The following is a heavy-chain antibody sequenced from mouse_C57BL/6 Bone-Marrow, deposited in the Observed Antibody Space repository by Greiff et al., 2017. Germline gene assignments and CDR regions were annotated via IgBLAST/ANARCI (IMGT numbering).Heavy chain of an antibody. CDR1: GFTFSSYG. CDR2: ISSGGSYT. CDR3: ARKDYYGSSAWFAY. D-gene: IGHD1-1*01. Sequence: EVQGVESGGDLVKPGGSLKLSCAASGFTFSSYGMSWVRQTPDKRLEWVATISSGGSYTYYPDSVKGRFTISRDNAKNTLYLQMSSLKSEDTAMXYCARKDYYGSSAWFAYWGQGTLVTVAA. V-gene: IGHV5-6*01. J-gene: IGHJ3*01.